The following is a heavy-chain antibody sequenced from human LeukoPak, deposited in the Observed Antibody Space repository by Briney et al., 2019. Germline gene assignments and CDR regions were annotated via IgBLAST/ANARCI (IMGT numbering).Heavy chain of an antibody. J-gene: IGHJ4*02. V-gene: IGHV1-2*02. CDR3: AVLTYCGGDCYLDY. CDR2: INPNSGGT. Sequence: ASVKVSCKASGYTFTGYYIHWVRQAPGQGLEWMGWINPNSGGTNYAQKFQGRVTMTRDTSISTAYMELSRLRSDDTAVYYCAVLTYCGGDCYLDYWGQGTLVTVSS. CDR1: GYTFTGYY. D-gene: IGHD2-21*02.